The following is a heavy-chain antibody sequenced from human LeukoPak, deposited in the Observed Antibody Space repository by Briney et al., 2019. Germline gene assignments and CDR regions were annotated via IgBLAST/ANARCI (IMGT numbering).Heavy chain of an antibody. Sequence: ASVKVSCKASGYTFTGYYIHWVRQAPGQGLEWMGWINPNSGGTKYAQNFQGRVTMTRDTSITTAYMELRRLTSGDTAVYYCARGGYYDSSGYFWFDPWGQGTLVTVSS. CDR1: GYTFTGYY. CDR3: ARGGYYDSSGYFWFDP. CDR2: INPNSGGT. D-gene: IGHD3-22*01. J-gene: IGHJ5*02. V-gene: IGHV1-2*02.